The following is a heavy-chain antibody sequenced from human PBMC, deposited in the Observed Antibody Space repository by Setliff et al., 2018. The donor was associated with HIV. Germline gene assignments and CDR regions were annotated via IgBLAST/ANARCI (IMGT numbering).Heavy chain of an antibody. CDR2: MNPNSGNT. J-gene: IGHJ6*03. V-gene: IGHV1-8*02. CDR3: ARARRDSYDRGRRNHYYIDV. CDR1: GYTFSSYD. Sequence: ASVKVSCKASGYTFSSYDINWVRQATGQGLEWMGWMNPNSGNTGYAQKFQGRVTMTRDTSVSTAYMELNNLKFEDTAVYYCARARRDSYDRGRRNHYYIDVWGKGTTVTVSS. D-gene: IGHD3-22*01.